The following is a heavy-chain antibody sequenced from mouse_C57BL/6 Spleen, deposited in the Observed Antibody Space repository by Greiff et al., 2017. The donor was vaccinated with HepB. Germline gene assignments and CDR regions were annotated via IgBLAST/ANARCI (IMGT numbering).Heavy chain of an antibody. Sequence: DVHLVESGPGLVKPSQSLSLTCSVTGYSITSGYYWNWIRQFPGNKLEWMGYISYDGSNNYNPSLKNRISITRDTSKNQFFLKLNSVTTEDTATYYCARWAMVTTTSYYFDYWGQGTTLTVSS. CDR2: ISYDGSN. V-gene: IGHV3-6*01. CDR1: GYSITSGYY. D-gene: IGHD2-2*01. J-gene: IGHJ2*01. CDR3: ARWAMVTTTSYYFDY.